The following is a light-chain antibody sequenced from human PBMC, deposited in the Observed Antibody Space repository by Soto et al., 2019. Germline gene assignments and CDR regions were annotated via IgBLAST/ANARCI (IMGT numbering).Light chain of an antibody. CDR2: EVN. V-gene: IGLV2-8*01. CDR3: SSYAGTNVV. CDR1: SSDVGGYNF. J-gene: IGLJ2*01. Sequence: QSALTQPPSASGSPGQSVTISCTGTSSDVGGYNFVSWYQQHPGKAPKLMIFEVNKRPSGFPDRFSGSKSGNTASLTVSGLQAEDEDDYYCSSYAGTNVVFGGGTKLTVL.